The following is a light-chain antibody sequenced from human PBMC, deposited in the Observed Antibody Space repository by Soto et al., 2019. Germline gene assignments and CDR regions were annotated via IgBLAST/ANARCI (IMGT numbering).Light chain of an antibody. CDR2: NKN. CDR1: SSNIGTNA. V-gene: IGLV1-44*01. Sequence: QSVLTQPPSAYGTPGERVTISCSGGSSNIGTNAVNWYQQVPGKAPKLLIYNKNQRPSGGPDRFSGSKAGTPASLAIRGDQFEDEAVYYCAAWDDSLNGYFFGTGTKVTVL. CDR3: AAWDDSLNGYF. J-gene: IGLJ1*01.